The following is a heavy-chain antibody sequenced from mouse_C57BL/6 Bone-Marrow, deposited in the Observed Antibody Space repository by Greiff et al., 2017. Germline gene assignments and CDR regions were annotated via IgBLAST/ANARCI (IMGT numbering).Heavy chain of an antibody. CDR3: ARRDYYYGTPNE. D-gene: IGHD1-1*01. V-gene: IGHV1-64*01. CDR2: IHPNSGST. J-gene: IGHJ1*03. CDR1: GYTFTSYW. Sequence: QVQLQQPGAELVKPGASVKLSCKASGYTFTSYWMHWVKQRPGQGLEWIGMIHPNSGSTNYNEKFKSKATLTVDKSSSTAYMQLSSLTSGDSAVYYCARRDYYYGTPNEWGTGTTVTVSS.